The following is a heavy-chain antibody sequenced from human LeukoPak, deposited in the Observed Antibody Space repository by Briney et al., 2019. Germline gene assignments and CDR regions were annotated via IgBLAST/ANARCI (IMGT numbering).Heavy chain of an antibody. CDR1: GFTFSSYG. D-gene: IGHD3-16*01. CDR3: ASQSFARFDP. Sequence: HPGGSLRLSCAASGFTFSSYGMSWVRQAPGKGLEWVGNIQPDGSEQYPVDSVKGRFTISRDNSRNSLFLQMSSLRVEDTAVYYCASQSFARFDPCGQGTLVTVSS. CDR2: IQPDGSEQ. J-gene: IGHJ5*02. V-gene: IGHV3-7*01.